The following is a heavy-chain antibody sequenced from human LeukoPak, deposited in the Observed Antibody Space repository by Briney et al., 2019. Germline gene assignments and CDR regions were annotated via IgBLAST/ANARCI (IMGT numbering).Heavy chain of an antibody. Sequence: SETLSLTCTVSGGSISSYYWSWIRQPPGKGLEWIGYIYYSGSTNYNPSLKSRVTISVDTSKSQFSLKLSSVTAADTAVYYCARFMDHIAVAGDDAFDIWGQGTMVTVSS. J-gene: IGHJ3*02. V-gene: IGHV4-59*01. CDR2: IYYSGST. CDR1: GGSISSYY. CDR3: ARFMDHIAVAGDDAFDI. D-gene: IGHD6-19*01.